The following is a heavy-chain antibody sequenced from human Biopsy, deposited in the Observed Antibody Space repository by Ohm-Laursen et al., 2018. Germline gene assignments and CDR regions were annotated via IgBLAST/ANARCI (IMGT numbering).Heavy chain of an antibody. Sequence: SETLSLTCTVSGDSISSYYWSWIRQTPGKGLEWIGYIYYSGSTNYNPSLKSRVTISVDTSKNQFSLRLNSVTAADTAVYYCARATSSTGWPYYYFYGMDVWGQGTTVTVSS. V-gene: IGHV4-59*01. CDR3: ARATSSTGWPYYYFYGMDV. CDR1: GDSISSYY. D-gene: IGHD2-2*01. CDR2: IYYSGST. J-gene: IGHJ6*02.